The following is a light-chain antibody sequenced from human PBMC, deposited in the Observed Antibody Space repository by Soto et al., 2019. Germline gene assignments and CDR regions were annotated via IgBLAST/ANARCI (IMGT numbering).Light chain of an antibody. Sequence: IQMTQSPSSVSASVGDRGPITCRASQGISSWLAWYQQKPGKAPKLLIYAASSLQSGVPSRFSGSGAGTEFTLTISSRQPEDFATYYCLQHNTYPPSFGGGTKVDIK. J-gene: IGKJ4*01. CDR3: LQHNTYPPS. CDR2: AAS. V-gene: IGKV1-12*01. CDR1: QGISSW.